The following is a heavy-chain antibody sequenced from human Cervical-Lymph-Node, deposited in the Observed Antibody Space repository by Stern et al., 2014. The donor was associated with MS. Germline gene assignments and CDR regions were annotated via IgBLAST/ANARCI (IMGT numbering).Heavy chain of an antibody. CDR2: TYFAVDT. V-gene: IGHV3-53*01. J-gene: IGHJ5*02. CDR1: GITVSNYY. Sequence: EVQLVESGGGLIQPGGSLRLSCAASGITVSNYYINWVRQAPGRGLEWVSVTYFAVDTHFADSVKGRFTLSRDSSRNTLFLQMNSLRVDDTAVYYCAARVYYYDTTSYSLSESWGQGTRVTVSS. CDR3: AARVYYYDTTSYSLSES. D-gene: IGHD3-9*01.